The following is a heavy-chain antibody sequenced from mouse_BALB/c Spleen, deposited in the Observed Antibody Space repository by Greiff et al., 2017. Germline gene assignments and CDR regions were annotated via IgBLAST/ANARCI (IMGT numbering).Heavy chain of an antibody. CDR3: ARGGGLGRKGDAMDY. D-gene: IGHD4-1*01. Sequence: VKLVESGPGLVAPSQSLSITCTVSGFSLTGYGVNWVRQPPGKGLEWLGMIWGDGSTDYNSALKSRLSISKDNSKSQVFLKMNSLQTDDTARYYCARGGGLGRKGDAMDYWGQGTSVTVSS. CDR2: IWGDGST. V-gene: IGHV2-6-7*01. CDR1: GFSLTGYG. J-gene: IGHJ4*01.